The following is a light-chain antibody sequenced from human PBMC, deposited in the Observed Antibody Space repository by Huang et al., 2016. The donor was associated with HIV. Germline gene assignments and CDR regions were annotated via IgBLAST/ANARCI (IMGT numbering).Light chain of an antibody. CDR3: QQYNDWPRT. J-gene: IGKJ2*01. CDR2: GAS. CDR1: QSVTNK. V-gene: IGKV3-15*01. Sequence: ELVMTQSPATMSVSPGERATLSCRASQSVTNKVAWYQQRAGQPPRLLIHGASTRANGNPTRVSGSGSGTEFTLTSSSLQSDDFAGYDCQQYNDWPRTFGQGTKLEIK.